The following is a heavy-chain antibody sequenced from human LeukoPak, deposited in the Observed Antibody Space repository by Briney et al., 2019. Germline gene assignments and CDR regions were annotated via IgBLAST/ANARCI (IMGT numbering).Heavy chain of an antibody. J-gene: IGHJ4*02. CDR2: IWYDGSNE. CDR1: GFSFGTYS. V-gene: IGHV3-33*01. Sequence: PGRSLRLSCVVSGFSFGTYSMHWARQVPGKGLEWVAVIWYDGSNEDYADSVKGRFTISRDNSKNTLYLQMNSLRAEDTAVYYCARFFRLATIAYFDYWGQGTLVTVSS. D-gene: IGHD5-24*01. CDR3: ARFFRLATIAYFDY.